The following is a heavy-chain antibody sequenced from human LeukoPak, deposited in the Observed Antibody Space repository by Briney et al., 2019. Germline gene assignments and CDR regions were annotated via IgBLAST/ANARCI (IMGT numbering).Heavy chain of an antibody. J-gene: IGHJ5*02. Sequence: AGGSLRLSCAASGFSFSIYWMHWVRQAPGKGLVWVSRINSDGSSTSYADSVKGRFTISRDNAKNTLYLQMNSLRAEDTAVYYCARGVAEITDWFDPWGQGTLVTVSS. CDR3: ARGVAEITDWFDP. CDR2: INSDGSST. CDR1: GFSFSIYW. V-gene: IGHV3-74*01. D-gene: IGHD3-16*01.